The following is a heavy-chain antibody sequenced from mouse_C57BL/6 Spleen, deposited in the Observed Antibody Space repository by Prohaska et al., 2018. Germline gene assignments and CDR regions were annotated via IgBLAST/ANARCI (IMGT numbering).Heavy chain of an antibody. J-gene: IGHJ2*01. CDR2: IYPGSGST. CDR3: ASPHYYGSSYVY. Sequence: TFTSYWITWVKQKPGQGIEWIGDIYPGSGSTNYNDKFKSKATLTVDTSSSTAYMQLSSLTSEDSAFYYCASPHYYGSSYVYWGQGTTLTVSS. CDR1: TFTSYW. D-gene: IGHD1-1*01. V-gene: IGHV1-55*01.